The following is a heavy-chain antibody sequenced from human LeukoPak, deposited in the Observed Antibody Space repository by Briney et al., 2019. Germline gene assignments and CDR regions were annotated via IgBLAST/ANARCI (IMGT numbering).Heavy chain of an antibody. V-gene: IGHV4-30-2*03. CDR1: GFTFSSYAM. D-gene: IGHD3-3*01. J-gene: IGHJ5*02. Sequence: LRLSCAASGFTFSSYAMSWVRQPPGKGLEWIGSIYYSGSTYYNPSLKSRGTISVDTSKHQFSLKLSSVTAADAAVYYCAREKEEWDWFDPWGQGTLVTVSS. CDR3: AREKEEWDWFDP. CDR2: IYYSGST.